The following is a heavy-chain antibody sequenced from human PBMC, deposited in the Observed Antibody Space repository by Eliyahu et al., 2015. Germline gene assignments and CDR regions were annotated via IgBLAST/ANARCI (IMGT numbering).Heavy chain of an antibody. V-gene: IGHV5-51*01. CDR2: IYPGDSDI. J-gene: IGHJ5*02. D-gene: IGHD3-10*01. CDR1: GYXFADYW. Sequence: EVQLVQSGAEVKKPGESLKISXKGSGYXFADYWIAWVRQRPGKGLDWMGIIYPGDSDIIYSPSFQGQVTISADKSISTAYLQWSSLKASDTALYYCARLGSSGTSPVDPWGQGTQVTVSS. CDR3: ARLGSSGTSPVDP.